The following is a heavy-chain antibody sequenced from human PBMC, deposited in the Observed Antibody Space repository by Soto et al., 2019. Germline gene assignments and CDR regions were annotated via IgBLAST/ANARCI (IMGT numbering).Heavy chain of an antibody. CDR1: GYSFTDYH. CDR3: ARGDSTDCSNGVCSFFYNHDMDV. V-gene: IGHV1-2*04. Sequence: ASEKVSCKASGYSFTDYHIHWVRQAPGQGLEWLGRINPKSGGTSTAQKFQGWVTMTTDTSISTASMELTRLTSDDTAIYYCARGDSTDCSNGVCSFFYNHDMDVWGQGTTVTV. J-gene: IGHJ6*02. CDR2: INPKSGGT. D-gene: IGHD2-8*01.